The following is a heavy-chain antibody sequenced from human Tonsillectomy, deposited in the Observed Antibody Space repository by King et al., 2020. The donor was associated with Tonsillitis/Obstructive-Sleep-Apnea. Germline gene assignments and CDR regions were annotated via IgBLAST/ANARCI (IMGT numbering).Heavy chain of an antibody. CDR2: ISPYNGNT. D-gene: IGHD3-22*01. CDR3: ARDSISHYLDSSLDSSAYYTFDY. V-gene: IGHV1-18*01. Sequence: VQLVQSGAEVKKPGASVKVSCKASGYTFTTYGISWVRQAPGQGLEWMGWISPYNGNTNSAQKLQGRVTMTTDTSTSTAYMELRSLRSDDTAVYYCARDSISHYLDSSLDSSAYYTFDYWGQGTLVTVSS. J-gene: IGHJ4*02. CDR1: GYTFTTYG.